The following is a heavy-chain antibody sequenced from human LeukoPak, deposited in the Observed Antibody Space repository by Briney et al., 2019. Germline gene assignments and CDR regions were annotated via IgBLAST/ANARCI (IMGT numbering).Heavy chain of an antibody. V-gene: IGHV3-23*01. CDR1: GFTFSSYA. Sequence: GGSLRLSCAASGFTFSSYAMSWVRQAPGKGLEWVSAISGSGGSTYYADSVKGRFTISGDNSKNTLYLQMNSLRAEDTAVYYCAKCFGLWFGELFSFDYWGQGTLVTVSS. CDR2: ISGSGGST. D-gene: IGHD3-10*01. CDR3: AKCFGLWFGELFSFDY. J-gene: IGHJ4*02.